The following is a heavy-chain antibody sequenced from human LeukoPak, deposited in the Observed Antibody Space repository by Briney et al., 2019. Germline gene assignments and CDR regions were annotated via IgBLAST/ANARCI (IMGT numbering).Heavy chain of an antibody. J-gene: IGHJ6*02. CDR3: ATGPGHRRDIVVVVAGSYYGMDV. D-gene: IGHD2-15*01. CDR1: GGSFSGYY. V-gene: IGHV4-34*01. CDR2: INHSGST. Sequence: SETLSLTCAVYGGSFSGYYWSWIRQPPGKGLEWIGEINHSGSTNYNPSLKSRVTISVDTSKNQFSLKLSSVTAADTALYYCATGPGHRRDIVVVVAGSYYGMDVWGQGTTVTVSS.